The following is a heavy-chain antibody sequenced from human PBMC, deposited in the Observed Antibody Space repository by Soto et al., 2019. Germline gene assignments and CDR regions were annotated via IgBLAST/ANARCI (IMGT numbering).Heavy chain of an antibody. V-gene: IGHV3-74*01. J-gene: IGHJ4*02. CDR1: GFTFSSYA. D-gene: IGHD3-22*01. CDR2: INGDGSFT. Sequence: GGFLRLSCAASGFTFSSYAMSWVRQAPGKGLEWVSAINGDGSFTSYADAVKGRFTISRDNAKNTLSLQMNSLRAEDTAVYYCERKIYDDYDISGFDHWGRGTLVPVP. CDR3: ERKIYDDYDISGFDH.